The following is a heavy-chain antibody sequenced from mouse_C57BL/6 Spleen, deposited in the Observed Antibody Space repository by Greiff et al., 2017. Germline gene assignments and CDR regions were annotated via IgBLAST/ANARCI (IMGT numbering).Heavy chain of an antibody. J-gene: IGHJ1*03. CDR1: GFSLTSYG. CDR2: IWRGGST. CDR3: AKKANLRDWYFDV. V-gene: IGHV2-5*01. D-gene: IGHD1-1*01. Sequence: VQLKESGPGLVQPSQSLSITCTVSGFSLTSYGVHWVRQSPGKGLEWLGVIWRGGSTDYNAAFMSRLSITKDNSKSQVFFKMNSLQADDTAIYYCAKKANLRDWYFDVWGTGTTVTVSS.